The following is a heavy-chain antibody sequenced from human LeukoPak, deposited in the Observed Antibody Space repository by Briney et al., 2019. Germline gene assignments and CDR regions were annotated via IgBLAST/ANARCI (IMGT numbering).Heavy chain of an antibody. D-gene: IGHD6-19*01. V-gene: IGHV1-2*02. CDR2: INPNSGGT. J-gene: IGHJ4*02. CDR1: GYTFTSYD. CDR3: ARLRAEISSGWYYFDY. Sequence: ASVKVSCKASGYTFTSYDINWVRQATGQGLEWMGWINPNSGGTNYAQKFQGRVTMTRDTSISTAYMELSRLRSDDTAVYYCARLRAEISSGWYYFDYWGQGTLVTVSS.